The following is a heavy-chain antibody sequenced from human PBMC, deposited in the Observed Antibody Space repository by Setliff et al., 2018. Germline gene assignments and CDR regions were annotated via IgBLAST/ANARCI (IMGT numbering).Heavy chain of an antibody. V-gene: IGHV1-46*01. CDR1: GYTFTSYY. D-gene: IGHD3-22*01. J-gene: IGHJ4*02. CDR3: ARDRGYYYDSSGSSLDY. Sequence: GASVKVSCKASGYTFTSYYMHWVRQAPGQGLEWMGIINPSGGSTSYAQKFQGRVTMTMDTSTSTVYMELSSLRSEDTAVYYCARDRGYYYDSSGSSLDYWGQGTLVTVSS. CDR2: INPSGGST.